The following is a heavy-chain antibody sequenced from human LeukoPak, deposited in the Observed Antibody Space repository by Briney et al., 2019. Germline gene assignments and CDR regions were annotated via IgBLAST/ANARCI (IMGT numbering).Heavy chain of an antibody. J-gene: IGHJ6*02. D-gene: IGHD6-13*01. V-gene: IGHV4-59*08. CDR1: GGSISSYY. CDR2: IYYSGST. Sequence: PSETLSLTCTVSGGSISSYYWSWIRQPPGKGLEWIGYIYYSGSTNYNPSLKSRVTISVDTSKNQFSLKLSSVTAADTAVYYCARHPGIAAYYYGMDVWGQGTTVTVSS. CDR3: ARHPGIAAYYYGMDV.